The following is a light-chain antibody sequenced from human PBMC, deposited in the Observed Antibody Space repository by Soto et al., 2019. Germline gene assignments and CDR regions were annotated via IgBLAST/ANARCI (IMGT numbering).Light chain of an antibody. J-gene: IGKJ4*01. V-gene: IGKV1-39*01. Sequence: DIQMTQSPSSLSASVGDRVTITCRASQSISSYLNWYQQKPGKAPKLLIYGATSLQGGVPSRFSGSGSGTDFTLTISSLQLEDFATYYCQQSYSTPLTFGGGTKVEIK. CDR2: GAT. CDR1: QSISSY. CDR3: QQSYSTPLT.